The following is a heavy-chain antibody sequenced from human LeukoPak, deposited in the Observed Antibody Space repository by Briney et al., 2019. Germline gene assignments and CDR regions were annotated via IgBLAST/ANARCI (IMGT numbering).Heavy chain of an antibody. CDR3: ARETYYYDSSTYFRATDY. Sequence: PGRALRLSCAASGFTFSSYGMHWVRQAPGKGLEWVTVISYDGSNKYYADSVKGRFTISRDNAKNSLYLQMNSLRAEDTAVYYCARETYYYDSSTYFRATDYWGQGTLVTVSS. J-gene: IGHJ4*02. V-gene: IGHV3-30*03. CDR2: ISYDGSNK. D-gene: IGHD3-22*01. CDR1: GFTFSSYG.